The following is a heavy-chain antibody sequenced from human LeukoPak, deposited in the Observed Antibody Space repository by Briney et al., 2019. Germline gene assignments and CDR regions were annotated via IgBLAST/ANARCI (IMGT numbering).Heavy chain of an antibody. J-gene: IGHJ6*02. CDR2: IYYSGST. V-gene: IGHV4-59*01. CDR1: GGSISSYY. CDR3: ARVWAGQFLPGYYGMDV. Sequence: SETLSLTCTVSGGSISSYYWSWIRQPPGKGLEWIGYIYYSGSTNYNPSLKSRVTISVDTSKNQFSLKLSSVTAADTAVYYCARVWAGQFLPGYYGMDVWGQGTTVTVSS. D-gene: IGHD3-16*01.